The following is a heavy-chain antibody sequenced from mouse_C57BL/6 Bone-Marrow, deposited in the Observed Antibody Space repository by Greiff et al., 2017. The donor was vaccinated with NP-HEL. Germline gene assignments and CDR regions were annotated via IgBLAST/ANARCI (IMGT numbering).Heavy chain of an antibody. J-gene: IGHJ2*01. D-gene: IGHD1-1*01. CDR3: ARDPDCYGSSCFDC. Sequence: EVQGVESGGGLVKPGGSLKLSCAASGFTFSSYAMSWVRQTPEKRLEWVATISDGGSYTYYPDNVKGRFTISRDNAKNNLYLQMSHLKSEDTAMYYCARDPDCYGSSCFDCWGQGATLTVAS. CDR2: ISDGGSYT. CDR1: GFTFSSYA. V-gene: IGHV5-4*01.